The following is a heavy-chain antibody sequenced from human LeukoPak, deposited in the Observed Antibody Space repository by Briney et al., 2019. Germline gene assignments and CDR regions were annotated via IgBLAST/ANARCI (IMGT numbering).Heavy chain of an antibody. CDR3: AKATRAAAGKIPIPSYFDY. V-gene: IGHV3-30*18. D-gene: IGHD6-13*01. Sequence: GGSLRLSCAASEFTFSIYGMHWVRQAPGKGVEWVAVISNDGSKKYYADSVKGRFTISRDDSKNTLYLQMNSLRAEDTALYYCAKATRAAAGKIPIPSYFDYWGQGTLVTVSS. J-gene: IGHJ4*02. CDR1: EFTFSIYG. CDR2: ISNDGSKK.